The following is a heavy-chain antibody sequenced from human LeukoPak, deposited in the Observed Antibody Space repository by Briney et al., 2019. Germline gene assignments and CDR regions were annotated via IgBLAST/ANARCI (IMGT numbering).Heavy chain of an antibody. CDR1: GFTFSSYA. Sequence: GGSLRLSCAASGFTFSSYAMSWVRQAPGKGLEWVSAISGSGGSTYYADSVKGRFTISRDNSKNTLYQQMNSLRAEDTAVYYCARDEIVVVPAATAYYYYGMDVWGQGTTVTVSS. J-gene: IGHJ6*02. D-gene: IGHD2-2*01. CDR2: ISGSGGST. V-gene: IGHV3-23*01. CDR3: ARDEIVVVPAATAYYYYGMDV.